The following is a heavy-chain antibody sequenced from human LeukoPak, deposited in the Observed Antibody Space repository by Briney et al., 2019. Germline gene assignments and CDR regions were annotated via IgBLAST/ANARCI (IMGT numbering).Heavy chain of an antibody. CDR3: ATHFYYDSSGYYNGDFDY. CDR1: GGTFSSYA. J-gene: IGHJ4*02. CDR2: IIHIYGTA. V-gene: IGHV1-69*05. Sequence: SSVKVSCKASGGTFSSYAISWVRQAPGQGLEWMGRIIHIYGTANYAQKFQGRVTITTDESTSTAYMELSSLRSEDTAVYYCATHFYYDSSGYYNGDFDYWGQGTLVTVSS. D-gene: IGHD3-22*01.